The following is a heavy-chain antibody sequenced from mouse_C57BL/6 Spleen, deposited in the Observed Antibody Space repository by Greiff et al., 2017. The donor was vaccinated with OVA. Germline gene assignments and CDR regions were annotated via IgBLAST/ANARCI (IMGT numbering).Heavy chain of an antibody. V-gene: IGHV1-53*01. CDR3: ARDGWNYYAMDY. Sequence: VQLQESGTELVKPGASVKLSCKASGYTFTSYWMHWVKQRPGQGLEWIGNINPSNGGTNYNEKFKSKATLTVDKSSSTAYMQLSSLTSEDSAVYYCARDGWNYYAMDYWGQGTSVTVSS. CDR2: INPSNGGT. CDR1: GYTFTSYW. J-gene: IGHJ4*01. D-gene: IGHD1-1*02.